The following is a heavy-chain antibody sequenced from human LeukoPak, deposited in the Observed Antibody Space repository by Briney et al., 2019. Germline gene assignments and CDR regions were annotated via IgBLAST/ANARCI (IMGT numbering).Heavy chain of an antibody. CDR3: AREPSSGWYGYGAFDI. CDR1: GGSISSSSYY. Sequence: PSQTLSLTCAVSGGSISSSSYYWGWIRQPPGKGLEWIGSIYYSGSTYYNPSLKSRVTISIDTSKNQFSLKLSSVTAADTAVYYCAREPSSGWYGYGAFDIWGQGTMVTVSS. J-gene: IGHJ3*02. CDR2: IYYSGST. D-gene: IGHD6-19*01. V-gene: IGHV4-39*07.